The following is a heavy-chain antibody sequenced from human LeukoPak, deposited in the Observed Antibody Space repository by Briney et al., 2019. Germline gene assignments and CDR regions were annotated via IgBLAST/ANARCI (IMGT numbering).Heavy chain of an antibody. D-gene: IGHD6-19*01. CDR3: ARDWSDERAGEPIRTSGAVAGV. Sequence: GGSLRLSCAASRFSFRSYDMHWVRQAPGKGLEWVANIKQDGSEKYYVDSVKGRFTISRDNAKNSLYLQMNSLRAEDTAVYYCARDWSDERAGEPIRTSGAVAGVWGQGTLVTVSS. CDR2: IKQDGSEK. V-gene: IGHV3-7*01. CDR1: RFSFRSYD. J-gene: IGHJ4*02.